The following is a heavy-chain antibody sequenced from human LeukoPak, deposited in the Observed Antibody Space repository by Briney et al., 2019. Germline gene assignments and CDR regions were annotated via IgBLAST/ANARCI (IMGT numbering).Heavy chain of an antibody. CDR3: ARGSALGAYFDY. CDR1: GFTFSSYG. V-gene: IGHV3-30*03. D-gene: IGHD3-10*01. CDR2: ISYDGSNK. Sequence: GGSLRLSCAASGFTFSSYGMHWVRQAPGKGLEWVAVISYDGSNKYYADSVKGRFTISRDNSKNTLYLQMNSLRAEVTAVYYCARGSALGAYFDYWGQGTLVAVSS. J-gene: IGHJ4*02.